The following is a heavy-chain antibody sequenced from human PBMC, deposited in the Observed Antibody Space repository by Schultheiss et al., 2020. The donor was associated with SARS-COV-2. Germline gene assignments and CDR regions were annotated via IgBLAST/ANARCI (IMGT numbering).Heavy chain of an antibody. V-gene: IGHV4-34*01. CDR3: ARRGCSGGSCYYSDWFDP. J-gene: IGHJ5*02. D-gene: IGHD2-15*01. Sequence: SETLSLTCTVSSGSFSGYYWSWIRQPPGKGLEWIGEINQSGSTNYNPSLKRRVTISVDTSKNQFSLKLSSVTAADTAVYYCARRGCSGGSCYYSDWFDPWGQGTLVTVSS. CDR1: SGSFSGYY. CDR2: INQSGST.